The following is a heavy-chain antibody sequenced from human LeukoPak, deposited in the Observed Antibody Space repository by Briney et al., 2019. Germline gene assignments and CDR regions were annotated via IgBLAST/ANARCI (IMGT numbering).Heavy chain of an antibody. D-gene: IGHD1-26*01. J-gene: IGHJ4*02. CDR2: ISLRGLT. Sequence: SETLSLTCAVSGGSISGTNWWSWVRQPPGQGLEWIGEISLRGLTNYNPSLRSRLTMSLDESKNQVSLNLTPVTAADTAVYYCSRESGPFSPFGFWGQGTLVSVHS. CDR1: GGSISGTNW. V-gene: IGHV4-4*02. CDR3: SRESGPFSPFGF.